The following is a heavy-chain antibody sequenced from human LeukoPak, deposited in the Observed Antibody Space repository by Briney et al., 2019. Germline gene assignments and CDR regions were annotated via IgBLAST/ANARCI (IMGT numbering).Heavy chain of an antibody. Sequence: SSETLSLTCTVSGGSISSSSYYWGWIRQPPGKGLEWIGSIYYSGSTYYNPSLKSRVTISVDTSKNQFSLKLSSVTAADTAVYYCARLGAWNYLDYWGQGTLVTVSS. J-gene: IGHJ4*02. CDR3: ARLGAWNYLDY. V-gene: IGHV4-39*01. CDR2: IYYSGST. D-gene: IGHD2-21*02. CDR1: GGSISSSSYY.